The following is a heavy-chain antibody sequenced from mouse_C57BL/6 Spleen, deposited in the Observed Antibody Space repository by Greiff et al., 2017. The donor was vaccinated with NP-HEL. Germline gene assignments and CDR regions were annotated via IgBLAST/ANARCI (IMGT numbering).Heavy chain of an antibody. D-gene: IGHD1-1*01. Sequence: QVQLQQSGAELVRPGASVTLSCKASGYTFTDYEMHWVKQTPVHGLEWIGAIDPETGGTAYNQKFKGKAILTADKSSSTAYMELRSLTSEDSAFYYCTRTTTVAFFDYWGQGTTLTVSS. V-gene: IGHV1-15*01. CDR3: TRTTTVAFFDY. CDR1: GYTFTDYE. CDR2: IDPETGGT. J-gene: IGHJ2*01.